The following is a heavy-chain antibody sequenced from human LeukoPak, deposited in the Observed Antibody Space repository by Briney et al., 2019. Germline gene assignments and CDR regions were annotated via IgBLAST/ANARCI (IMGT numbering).Heavy chain of an antibody. V-gene: IGHV4-59*01. CDR2: IYYSGST. CDR1: GGSISSYY. Sequence: SETLSLTCTVSGGSISSYYWSWIRQPPGKGLEWIGYIYYSGSTNYNPSLKSRVTISVDTSKNQFSLKLSSVTAADTAVYYCARGGVYYYGSGSYYNNGNWFDPWGQGTLVTVSS. CDR3: ARGGVYYYGSGSYYNNGNWFDP. D-gene: IGHD3-10*01. J-gene: IGHJ5*02.